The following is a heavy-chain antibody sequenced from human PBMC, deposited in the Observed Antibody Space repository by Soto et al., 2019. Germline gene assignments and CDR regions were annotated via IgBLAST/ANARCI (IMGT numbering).Heavy chain of an antibody. J-gene: IGHJ5*02. Sequence: ASVKVSCKDSGGTFSSYAISWVRQAPGQGLEWMGGIIPIFGTANYAQKFQGRVTITADESTSTAYMELSSLRSEDTAVYYCASSYDYVWDPPGGWFDPRGQGNLVTVSS. CDR2: IIPIFGTA. CDR3: ASSYDYVWDPPGGWFDP. D-gene: IGHD3-16*01. V-gene: IGHV1-69*13. CDR1: GGTFSSYA.